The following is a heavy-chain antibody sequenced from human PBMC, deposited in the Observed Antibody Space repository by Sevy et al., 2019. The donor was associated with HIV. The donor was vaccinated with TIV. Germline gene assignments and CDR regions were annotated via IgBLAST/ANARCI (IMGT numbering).Heavy chain of an antibody. CDR3: VRAGAFGTYDS. D-gene: IGHD3-10*01. CDR2: IKGDGSEK. CDR1: GFNFNKYG. J-gene: IGHJ4*02. Sequence: GESLKISCAASGFNFNKYGMRWVRQAPGKGLEYVASIKGDGSEKYYMDSVKGRFTISRDNAENSVYLQMNSLRAEDTAVYHCVRAGAFGTYDSWGQGTLVTVSS. V-gene: IGHV3-7*01.